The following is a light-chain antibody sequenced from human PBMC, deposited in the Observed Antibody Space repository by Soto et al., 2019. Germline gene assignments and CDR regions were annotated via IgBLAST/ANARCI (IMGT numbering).Light chain of an antibody. CDR3: QQYGNSLWT. V-gene: IGKV3-20*01. Sequence: EIVMTQSPATLSLSPGERVTLSCRASQSVSNNYVAWYQQKPGQAPRLLIFRASNKATGVPDRFSGSGSGTDFTLTISRLEPEDFAVYYCQQYGNSLWTFGQGTKVDIK. J-gene: IGKJ1*01. CDR2: RAS. CDR1: QSVSNNY.